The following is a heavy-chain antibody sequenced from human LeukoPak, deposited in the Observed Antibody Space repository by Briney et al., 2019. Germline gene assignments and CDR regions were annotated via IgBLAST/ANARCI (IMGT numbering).Heavy chain of an antibody. J-gene: IGHJ5*02. CDR1: GGSISSGGYS. CDR2: IYYSGST. Sequence: PSQTLSLTCTVSGGSISSGGYSWSWIRQHPGKGLEWIGYIYYSGSTYYNPSLKSRVTISVDTSKNQFSLKLSSVTAADTAVYYCARGIVVVPAAVDWFDPWGQGTLVTVSS. D-gene: IGHD2-2*01. V-gene: IGHV4-31*03. CDR3: ARGIVVVPAAVDWFDP.